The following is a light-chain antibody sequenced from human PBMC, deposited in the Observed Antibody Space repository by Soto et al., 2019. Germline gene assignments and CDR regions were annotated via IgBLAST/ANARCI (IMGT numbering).Light chain of an antibody. CDR2: GAS. Sequence: EIVLTQSPGTLSLSPGERVTLSCRASQSVSSSYLAWYQHKPGQAPRLLIYGASNRATGIPDRFSGSGSGTGFTLTISRLEPEDFAVYYCQQYGNSPWTFGQGTKVDIK. CDR3: QQYGNSPWT. J-gene: IGKJ1*01. CDR1: QSVSSSY. V-gene: IGKV3-20*01.